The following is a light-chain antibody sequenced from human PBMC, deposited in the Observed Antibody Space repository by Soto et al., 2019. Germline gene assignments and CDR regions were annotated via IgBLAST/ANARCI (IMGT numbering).Light chain of an antibody. CDR3: QQYGSSPWT. CDR2: GAS. V-gene: IGKV3-15*01. CDR1: QSVSSN. J-gene: IGKJ1*01. Sequence: EIVMTQSPATLSVSPGERGTVSCRAIQSVSSNLAWYQQKPGQAPRLLIYGASTRATGLPARFTGSGSGTDFTLTISRLEPEDFAVYYCQQYGSSPWTFGQGTKVDIK.